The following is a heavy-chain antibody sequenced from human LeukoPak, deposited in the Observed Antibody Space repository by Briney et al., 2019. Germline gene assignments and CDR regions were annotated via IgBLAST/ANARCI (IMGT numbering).Heavy chain of an antibody. CDR3: ARGNLYIVATIEDY. D-gene: IGHD5-12*01. CDR2: ISSEGSMK. J-gene: IGHJ4*02. V-gene: IGHV3-30*03. Sequence: GGSLRLSCAASGFTFSSYGIHWVRQAPGKGLEWVAVISSEGSMKDYADSVKGRFTVSRDNSKNTLYLQLSSLRDEDTSLYYCARGNLYIVATIEDYWGQGTLVTVSS. CDR1: GFTFSSYG.